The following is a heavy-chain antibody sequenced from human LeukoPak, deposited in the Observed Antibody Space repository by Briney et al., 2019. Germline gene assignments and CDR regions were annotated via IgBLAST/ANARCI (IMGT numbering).Heavy chain of an antibody. D-gene: IGHD1-14*01. CDR3: ARDPYHRLGPPLDL. CDR1: GYTFTNSD. Sequence: ASVKVSCRASGYTFTNSDITWVRQAPGQGLEWMGRISTSNGDTNYAAKLQGRVTITTDTYTSTVYMELGRLTFNDTAVYFCARDPYHRLGPPLDLWGQGTLVTVSS. V-gene: IGHV1-18*01. CDR2: ISTSNGDT. J-gene: IGHJ5*02.